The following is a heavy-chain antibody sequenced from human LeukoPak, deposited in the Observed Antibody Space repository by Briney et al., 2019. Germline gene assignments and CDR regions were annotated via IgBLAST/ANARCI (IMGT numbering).Heavy chain of an antibody. D-gene: IGHD3-3*01. J-gene: IGHJ4*02. Sequence: SETLSLTCTVSGGSISSYYWSWIRQPPGKGLEWIGYIYYSGSTNYNPSLRSRVTISVDTSKNQFSLKLSSVTAADTAVYYCARAVTIFVHSARRRGGYFDYWGQGTLVTVSS. CDR3: ARAVTIFVHSARRRGGYFDY. V-gene: IGHV4-59*12. CDR2: IYYSGST. CDR1: GGSISSYY.